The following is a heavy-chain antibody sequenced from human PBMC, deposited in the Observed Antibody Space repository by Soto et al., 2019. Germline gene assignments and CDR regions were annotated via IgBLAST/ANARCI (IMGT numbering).Heavy chain of an antibody. CDR3: AKVGIAAGTDL. Sequence: GGSLRLSCAASGFTFSDYNMNWVRQAPGKGLEWVSSITSHGYMYYADSVKGRFTISRDNSKNTLYLQMNSLRPEDTAVYYCAKVGIAAGTDLWGRGTLVTVS. CDR1: GFTFSDYN. J-gene: IGHJ2*01. D-gene: IGHD6-13*01. CDR2: ITSHGYM. V-gene: IGHV3-21*01.